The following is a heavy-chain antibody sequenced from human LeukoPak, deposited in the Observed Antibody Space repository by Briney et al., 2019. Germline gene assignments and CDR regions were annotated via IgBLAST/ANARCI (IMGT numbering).Heavy chain of an antibody. J-gene: IGHJ4*02. CDR3: ARGAYGDYRIFYTLFDF. CDR2: IYPGDSDT. D-gene: IGHD4-17*01. Sequence: GESLKISCKGSGYSFTSYWIGWARQMPGKGLEWMGIIYPGDSDTRYSPSFQGQVTISADKSISTAYLQWSSLKASDTAMYYCARGAYGDYRIFYTLFDFWGQGTLVTVSS. V-gene: IGHV5-51*01. CDR1: GYSFTSYW.